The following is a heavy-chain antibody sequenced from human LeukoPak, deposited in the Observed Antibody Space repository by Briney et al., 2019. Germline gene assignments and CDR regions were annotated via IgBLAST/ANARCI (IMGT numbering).Heavy chain of an antibody. Sequence: SETLSLACTVSGGSISSSSYYWGWIRQPPGKGLEWVGSIYYSGSTYYNPSLKSRVTISVDTSKNQFSLKPRSVTAADTAVYYCARRYGGYWLDYWGQGTLVTVSS. D-gene: IGHD4-17*01. CDR1: GGSISSSSYY. J-gene: IGHJ4*02. V-gene: IGHV4-39*01. CDR3: ARRYGGYWLDY. CDR2: IYYSGST.